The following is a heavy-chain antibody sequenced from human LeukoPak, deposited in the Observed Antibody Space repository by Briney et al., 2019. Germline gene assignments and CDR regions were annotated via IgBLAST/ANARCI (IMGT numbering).Heavy chain of an antibody. Sequence: PGGSLRLSCAASGFTVSSNYMNWVRQAPGKGLEWVSAISGSGGSTYYADSVKGRFTISRDNSKNTLYLQMNSLRAEDTAVYYCASRAGSGYFNYLDYWGQGTLVTVSS. CDR3: ASRAGSGYFNYLDY. D-gene: IGHD3-3*01. J-gene: IGHJ4*02. CDR2: ISGSGGST. CDR1: GFTVSSNY. V-gene: IGHV3-23*01.